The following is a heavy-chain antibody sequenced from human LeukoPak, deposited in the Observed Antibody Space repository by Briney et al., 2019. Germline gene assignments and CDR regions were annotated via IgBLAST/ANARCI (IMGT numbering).Heavy chain of an antibody. CDR1: GGSISRGSYY. V-gene: IGHV4-61*01. J-gene: IGHJ4*02. Sequence: ASETLSLTRSVSGGSISRGSYYWSWLRQPPGKGLEWIGYIYYSGSTNYNPSLKSRVTISVDTSKNQFSLKLSSVTAADTAVYYCARGWHRGSSPLRGGRTLSPFDYWGQGTLVTVSS. D-gene: IGHD6-13*01. CDR3: ARGWHRGSSPLRGGRTLSPFDY. CDR2: IYYSGST.